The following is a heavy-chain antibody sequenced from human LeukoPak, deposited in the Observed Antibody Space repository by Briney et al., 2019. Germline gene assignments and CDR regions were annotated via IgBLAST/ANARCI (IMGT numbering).Heavy chain of an antibody. J-gene: IGHJ6*02. Sequence: SETLSLTCAVYGGSFSGYYWSWIRQPPGKGLEWIGEINHSGSTNYNPSLKSRVTVSVDTSKNQFSLKLSSVTAADTAVYYCARGSYGAQLFYYYYGMDVWGQGTTVTVSS. V-gene: IGHV4-34*01. CDR1: GGSFSGYY. CDR2: INHSGST. CDR3: ARGSYGAQLFYYYYGMDV. D-gene: IGHD4-17*01.